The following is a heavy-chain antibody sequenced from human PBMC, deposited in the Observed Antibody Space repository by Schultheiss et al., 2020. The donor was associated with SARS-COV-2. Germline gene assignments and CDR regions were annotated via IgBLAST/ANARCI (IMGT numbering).Heavy chain of an antibody. CDR3: AKSLALYGDRPFDY. CDR1: GFTFSSYS. D-gene: IGHD4-17*01. Sequence: GGSLRLSCAASGFTFSSYSMNWVRQAPGKGLEWVSYISSSGSTIYYADSVKGRFTISRDNSKNTLYLQMNSLRAEDTAVYYCAKSLALYGDRPFDYWGQGTLVTVSS. CDR2: ISSSGSTI. J-gene: IGHJ4*02. V-gene: IGHV3-48*01.